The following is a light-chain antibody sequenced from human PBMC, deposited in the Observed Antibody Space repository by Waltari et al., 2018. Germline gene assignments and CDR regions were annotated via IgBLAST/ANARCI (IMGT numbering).Light chain of an antibody. CDR3: QTGGHGTWV. Sequence: QLILTQSPSASASLGASVKLTCTLSSGHSSNVIAWLQQQPEQGPRFLMKVNSDGSHRKGDGIPVRFSGSSSGAERYLSISSLQSEDEADYFCQTGGHGTWVFGGGTKLTVL. CDR2: VNSDGSH. CDR1: SGHSSNV. J-gene: IGLJ3*02. V-gene: IGLV4-69*01.